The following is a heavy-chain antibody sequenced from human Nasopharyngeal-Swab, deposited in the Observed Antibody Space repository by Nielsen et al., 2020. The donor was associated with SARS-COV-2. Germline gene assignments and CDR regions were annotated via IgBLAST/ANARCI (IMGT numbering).Heavy chain of an antibody. D-gene: IGHD3-10*01. Sequence: SLKISCAASGFTFSDYYMSWIRQAPGKGLEWVSYISSSGSTIYYADSVKGRFTISRDNAKNSLYLQMNSLRAEDTAVYYCARGLRRPLLWFGEAPTFDIWGQGTMVTVSS. CDR3: ARGLRRPLLWFGEAPTFDI. CDR2: ISSSGSTI. J-gene: IGHJ3*02. V-gene: IGHV3-11*01. CDR1: GFTFSDYY.